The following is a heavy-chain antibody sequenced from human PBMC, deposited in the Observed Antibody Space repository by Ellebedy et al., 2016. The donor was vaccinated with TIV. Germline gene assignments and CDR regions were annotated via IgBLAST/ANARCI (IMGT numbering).Heavy chain of an antibody. D-gene: IGHD3-22*01. CDR3: ARGDNYYYDSSGYYYSY. V-gene: IGHV1-46*01. J-gene: IGHJ4*02. CDR1: GYTFTSYF. CDR2: INPTSGSS. Sequence: ASVKVSCKASGYTFTSYFLYWVRQAPGQGLEWMGIINPTSGSSNYAQKFQGRVTVTRDTSTSTVYMELSSLRSEDKAVYYCARGDNYYYDSSGYYYSYWGQGTLVTVSS.